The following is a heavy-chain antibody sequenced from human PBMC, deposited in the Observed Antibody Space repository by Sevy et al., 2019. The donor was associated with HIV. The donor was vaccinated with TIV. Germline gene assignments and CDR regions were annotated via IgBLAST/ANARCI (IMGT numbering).Heavy chain of an antibody. D-gene: IGHD2-8*01. CDR2: LSFGCGEI. J-gene: IGHJ4*02. CDR1: GFTFSKYS. V-gene: IGHV3-23*01. CDR3: AREGCTKPHDY. Sequence: GGSLRLSCAASGFTFSKYSMSWVRQPAGKGLEWVSTLSFGCGEINYAYSEKGRFTISRDNSKSSVYLQMNNLRPEDTTLYYCAREGCTKPHDYWGQGTLVTVSS.